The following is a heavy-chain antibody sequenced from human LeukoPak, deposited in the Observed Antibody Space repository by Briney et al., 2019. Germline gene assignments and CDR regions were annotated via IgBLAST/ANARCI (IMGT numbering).Heavy chain of an antibody. Sequence: GESLKISCKGLGHSFPSYWIGWVRQMSGKGLEWIGIIYPGDSDTKYSPSFQGQVTISADKSINTAYLQWSSLKASDTAIYYCVKNQEVYCSGGSCYPLSYDSWGQGTLVTVSS. CDR2: IYPGDSDT. V-gene: IGHV5-51*01. CDR1: GHSFPSYW. D-gene: IGHD2-15*01. J-gene: IGHJ4*02. CDR3: VKNQEVYCSGGSCYPLSYDS.